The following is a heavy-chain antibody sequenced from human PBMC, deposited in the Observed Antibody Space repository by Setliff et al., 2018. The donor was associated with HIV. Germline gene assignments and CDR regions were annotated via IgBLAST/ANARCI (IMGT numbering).Heavy chain of an antibody. D-gene: IGHD2-15*01. V-gene: IGHV1-18*01. CDR3: AREVRQQGYCSGGSCSRKKNWFDP. CDR2: ISAYNGNT. Sequence: ASVKVSCKASGYTFTSYGISWVRQAPGQGLEWMGWISAYNGNTNYAQKLQGRVTMTTDTSTSTAYMELRSLRSDDTAVYYCAREVRQQGYCSGGSCSRKKNWFDPWGQGTLVTVSS. CDR1: GYTFTSYG. J-gene: IGHJ5*02.